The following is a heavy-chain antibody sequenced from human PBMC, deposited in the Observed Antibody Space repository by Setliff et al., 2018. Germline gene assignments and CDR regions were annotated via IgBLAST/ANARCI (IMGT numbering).Heavy chain of an antibody. CDR2: IYHSGRT. J-gene: IGHJ4*02. V-gene: IGHV4-38-2*01. CDR3: ARLGQWRVLGFFDY. Sequence: PSETLSLTCAVSGYSISSGYFWAWIRQPPGKGLEWIGSIYHSGRTYYNPSLKSRVTMSVDTSRDQFSLRLSSVTAADTAVYYCARLGQWRVLGFFDYWGQGALVTVSS. D-gene: IGHD6-19*01. CDR1: GYSISSGYF.